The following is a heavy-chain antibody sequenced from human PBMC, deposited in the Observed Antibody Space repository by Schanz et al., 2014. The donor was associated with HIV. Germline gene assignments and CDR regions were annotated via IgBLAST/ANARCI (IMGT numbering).Heavy chain of an antibody. D-gene: IGHD3-22*01. CDR3: AKDRNQYDSRYIGKGNYYYYYGMDV. Sequence: EVHLVESGGGLVQPGGSLRLSCAASGFTFSSYAMSWVRQAPGKGLEWLSTLSGSGDRTYYADSVKGRVTISRDNSKNTVYLQAKSLRPEDTAVYYCAKDRNQYDSRYIGKGNYYYYYGMDVWGQGTTVTVSS. J-gene: IGHJ6*02. CDR2: LSGSGDRT. V-gene: IGHV3-23*04. CDR1: GFTFSSYA.